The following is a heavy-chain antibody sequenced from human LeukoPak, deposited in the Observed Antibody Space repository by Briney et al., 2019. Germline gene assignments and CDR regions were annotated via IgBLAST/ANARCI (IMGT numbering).Heavy chain of an antibody. V-gene: IGHV4-59*01. Sequence: SETLSLTCTVSGGSISSYYWSWLRQPPGKGLEWIGYIYYSGSTNYNPSLKSRVTISVDTSKNQFSLKLSSVTAADTAVYYCARARTTFYFDYWGQGTLVTVSS. CDR2: IYYSGST. D-gene: IGHD1-14*01. CDR1: GGSISSYY. J-gene: IGHJ4*02. CDR3: ARARTTFYFDY.